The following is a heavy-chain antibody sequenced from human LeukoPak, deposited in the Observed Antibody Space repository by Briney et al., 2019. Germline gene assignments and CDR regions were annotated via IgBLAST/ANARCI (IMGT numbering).Heavy chain of an antibody. Sequence: SETLSLTCTFSGDSISSGGYYWSWIRQHPVKGLEWIGYISYSGGPSYNPSLKSRVTISADTSKNQFSLKLSSVTAADTVMYYCAIFGPSGTSGFDYWGQGTLVTVSS. V-gene: IGHV4-31*03. CDR3: AIFGPSGTSGFDY. J-gene: IGHJ4*02. CDR2: ISYSGGP. D-gene: IGHD1-14*01. CDR1: GDSISSGGYY.